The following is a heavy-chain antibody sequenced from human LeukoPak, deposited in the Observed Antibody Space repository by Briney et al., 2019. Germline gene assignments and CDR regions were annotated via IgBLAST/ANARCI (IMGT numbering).Heavy chain of an antibody. Sequence: IPSETLFLTCTVSGGSISSSSYFWGWIRQPPGNGLEWIGSIYFSGSTYYNPSLKSRVTISVDTSKNQFSLKLSSVTAADTAVYYCARSGFGESNWGQGTLVTVSS. CDR2: IYFSGST. V-gene: IGHV4-39*07. J-gene: IGHJ4*02. D-gene: IGHD3-10*01. CDR3: ARSGFGESN. CDR1: GGSISSSSYF.